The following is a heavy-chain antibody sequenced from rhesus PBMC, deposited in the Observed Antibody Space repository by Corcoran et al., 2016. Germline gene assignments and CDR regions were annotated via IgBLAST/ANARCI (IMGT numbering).Heavy chain of an antibody. CDR1: GGSFRSYW. J-gene: IGHJ5-1*01. D-gene: IGHD3-9*01. CDR3: TSPVRYRFDV. Sequence: QVQLQESGPGLVKPSETLSLTCAVFGGSFRSYWWNWIRQPPGKGLEWIGVINGFSGCTNYNPYLQSRVTISMDVSKNQFSLRLTSVTAADTAVYYCTSPVRYRFDVWGPGVLVSVSS. V-gene: IGHV4-80*01. CDR2: INGFSGCT.